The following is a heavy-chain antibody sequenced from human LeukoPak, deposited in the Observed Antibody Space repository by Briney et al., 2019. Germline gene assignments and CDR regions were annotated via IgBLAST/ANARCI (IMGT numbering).Heavy chain of an antibody. CDR1: GFPLSSNY. V-gene: IGHV3-53*01. CDR2: IYSGGST. Sequence: GGSLRLSCAASGFPLSSNYMSWVRQAPGKGLEWVSVIYSGGSTYYADSVKGRFPISRDNSKNTLYLQMNSLRAEDTAVYYCARTSGYYDSSGYYPFDYWGQGTLVTVSS. J-gene: IGHJ4*02. D-gene: IGHD3-22*01. CDR3: ARTSGYYDSSGYYPFDY.